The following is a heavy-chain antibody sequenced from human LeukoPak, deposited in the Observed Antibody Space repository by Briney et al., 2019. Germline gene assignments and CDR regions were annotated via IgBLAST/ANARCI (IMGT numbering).Heavy chain of an antibody. CDR1: GFTFSSYA. D-gene: IGHD2-21*02. CDR2: ISGSGGST. V-gene: IGHV3-23*01. J-gene: IGHJ4*02. CDR3: AKDRSVVVTAIPYY. Sequence: PGGSLRLSCAASGFTFSSYAMSWVRQAPGKGLEWVSAISGSGGSTYYADSVKGPFTISRDNSKNTLYLQMNSLRAEDTAVYYCAKDRSVVVTAIPYYWGQGTLVTVSS.